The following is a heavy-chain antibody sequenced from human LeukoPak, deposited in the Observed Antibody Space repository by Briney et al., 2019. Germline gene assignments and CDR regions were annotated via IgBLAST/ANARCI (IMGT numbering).Heavy chain of an antibody. V-gene: IGHV3-20*01. CDR1: GFTFDDYG. CDR3: ARGWCSSASCWDYYSYYMDV. D-gene: IGHD2-2*01. Sequence: PGGSLRLSCAASGFTFDDYGMSWVRQVPGKGLEWVSGINWNGDSTGYADSVKGRFTISRDNAKNSLYLQMNRLRAEDTAFYHCARGWCSSASCWDYYSYYMDVWGKGTTVTVSS. CDR2: INWNGDST. J-gene: IGHJ6*03.